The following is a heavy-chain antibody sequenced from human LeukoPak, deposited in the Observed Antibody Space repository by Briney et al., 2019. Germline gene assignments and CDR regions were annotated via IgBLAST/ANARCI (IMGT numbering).Heavy chain of an antibody. D-gene: IGHD2-2*01. CDR2: INVNRGGT. Sequence: ASMKVSCKASGYTFTDYYMHWVRQAPGQGLEWMGWINVNRGGTNYAQRFQGRVTMTRDTSITTAYMELSRLKSDDTAVYYCARRYCSSTSCYYFDYWGQGTLVTVSS. CDR3: ARRYCSSTSCYYFDY. J-gene: IGHJ4*02. CDR1: GYTFTDYY. V-gene: IGHV1-2*02.